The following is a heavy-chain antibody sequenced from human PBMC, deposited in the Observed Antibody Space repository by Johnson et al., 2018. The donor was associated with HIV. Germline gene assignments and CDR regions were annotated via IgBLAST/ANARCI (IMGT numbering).Heavy chain of an antibody. V-gene: IGHV3-9*01. D-gene: IGHD2-8*02. CDR1: GSTFDDYA. CDR2: ITWNVCII. J-gene: IGHJ3*02. CDR3: ARDCTGGVCLNDAFDI. Sequence: VLLVESGGGLVQPGRSLRLSCAASGSTFDDYAMHSDRQAPGKGLAWVSGITWNVCIICSSYSVKGRFTISRDNFKNTLYLQMNSLRAEDTAVYYCARDCTGGVCLNDAFDIWGQGTIVTVSS.